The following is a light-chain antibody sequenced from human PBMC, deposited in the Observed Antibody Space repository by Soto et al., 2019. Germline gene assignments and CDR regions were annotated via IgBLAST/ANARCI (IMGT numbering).Light chain of an antibody. CDR2: GAS. CDR3: QQLNSYPRT. V-gene: IGKV1-9*01. Sequence: DIPLTQSPSFLSASVGDRVTITCRASQGISSYLAWYQQKPGKAPKLLIYGASTLQNGVPSTFSGSGSGTEFTLTISSLQPEDFATYYCQQLNSYPRTFGQGTKVDIK. CDR1: QGISSY. J-gene: IGKJ1*01.